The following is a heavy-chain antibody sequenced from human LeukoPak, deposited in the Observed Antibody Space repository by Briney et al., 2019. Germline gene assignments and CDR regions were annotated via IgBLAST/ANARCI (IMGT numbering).Heavy chain of an antibody. CDR1: GYTFISYD. Sequence: GASVKVSCTASGYTFISYDINWVRQATGQGLEWMGWMKPNSGNKGYAQKFQGRVTMTRNASISTAYMELSSLRSEDTAVYYCARESAKRYMDVWGKGTTVTVSS. CDR2: MKPNSGNK. V-gene: IGHV1-8*01. J-gene: IGHJ6*03. CDR3: ARESAKRYMDV.